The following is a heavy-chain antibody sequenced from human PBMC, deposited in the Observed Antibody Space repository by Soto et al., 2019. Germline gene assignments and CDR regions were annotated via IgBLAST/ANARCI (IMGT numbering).Heavy chain of an antibody. Sequence: ASVKFSCKSSGYTFTNYGITWVRQAPGQGLELMGWISAYNGATNFPQRFQDRVTLTTDISTSTAYMEVRSLRSDDTAVYYCARSARYYAGSTAYWGQGTRVTVSS. D-gene: IGHD3-22*01. CDR2: ISAYNGAT. CDR1: GYTFTNYG. J-gene: IGHJ4*02. V-gene: IGHV1-18*01. CDR3: ARSARYYAGSTAY.